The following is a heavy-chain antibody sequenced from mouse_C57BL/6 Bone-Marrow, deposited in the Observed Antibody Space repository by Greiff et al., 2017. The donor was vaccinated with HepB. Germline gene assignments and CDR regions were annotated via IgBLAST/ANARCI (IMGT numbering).Heavy chain of an antibody. D-gene: IGHD2-4*01. CDR3: ARHYYDYAWFAY. CDR1: GYTFTDYY. CDR2: FNPNNGGT. Sequence: VQLQQSGPELVKPGASVKISCKVSGYTFTDYYMNWVKQSHGKSLEWIGDFNPNNGGTSYNQKFKGKATLTVDKSSSTAYMEFRSLTSEDSAVYYCARHYYDYAWFAYWGQGTLVTVSA. V-gene: IGHV1-26*01. J-gene: IGHJ3*01.